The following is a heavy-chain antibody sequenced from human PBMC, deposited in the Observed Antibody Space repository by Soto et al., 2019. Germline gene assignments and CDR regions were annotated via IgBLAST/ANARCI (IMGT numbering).Heavy chain of an antibody. V-gene: IGHV1-3*01. CDR1: GYTFSEYT. CDR3: ARDTETLGPRANDALDI. D-gene: IGHD3-3*02. CDR2: INAGSGTT. Sequence: RASVTVSCKATGYTFSEYTRNWVRQAPGESIEWMGWINAGSGTTKYSQSFQGRVSITRDTSSSTVYMELTGLTSEDTAVYYCARDTETLGPRANDALDIWGQGTMVTVSS. J-gene: IGHJ3*02.